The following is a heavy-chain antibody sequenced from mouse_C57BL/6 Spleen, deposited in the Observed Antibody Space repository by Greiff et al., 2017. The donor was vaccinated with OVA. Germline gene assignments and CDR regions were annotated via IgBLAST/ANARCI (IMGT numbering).Heavy chain of an antibody. Sequence: VQLQQSGPELVKPGASVKISCKASGYAFSSSWMNWVKQRPGKGLEWIGRIYPGDGDTNYNGKFKGKATLTADKSSSTAYMQLSSLTSEDSAVYFCAREPLYDGYLDYWGQGTTLTVSS. CDR3: AREPLYDGYLDY. D-gene: IGHD2-3*01. CDR2: IYPGDGDT. V-gene: IGHV1-82*01. J-gene: IGHJ2*01. CDR1: GYAFSSSW.